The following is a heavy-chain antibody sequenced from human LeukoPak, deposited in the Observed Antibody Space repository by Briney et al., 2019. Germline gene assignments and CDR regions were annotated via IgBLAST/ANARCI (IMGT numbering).Heavy chain of an antibody. CDR1: GGSISASSYY. J-gene: IGHJ5*02. D-gene: IGHD6-13*01. Sequence: PSETLSLTCTVSGGSISASSYYWGWIRQPPGKGLEWIGSISYSGSTYYNPSLKSRVTISVDTSKHQFSLKLSSVTAADTALYYCAGQPQQLLGWFDLWGQGTLVTVSS. CDR2: ISYSGST. CDR3: AGQPQQLLGWFDL. V-gene: IGHV4-39*01.